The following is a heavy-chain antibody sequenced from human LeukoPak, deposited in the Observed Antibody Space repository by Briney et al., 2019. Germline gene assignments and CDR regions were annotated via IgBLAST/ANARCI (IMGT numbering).Heavy chain of an antibody. CDR2: IYHSGST. Sequence: SETLSLTCTVSGGSISSGGYYWSWIRQPPGKGLEWIGYIYHSGSTYYNPSLKSRVTISVDRSKNQFSLKLSSVTAADTAVYYCARAGQGIVVVPAAMNGGVDYWGQGTLVTVSS. J-gene: IGHJ4*02. V-gene: IGHV4-30-2*01. D-gene: IGHD2-2*01. CDR3: ARAGQGIVVVPAAMNGGVDY. CDR1: GGSISSGGYY.